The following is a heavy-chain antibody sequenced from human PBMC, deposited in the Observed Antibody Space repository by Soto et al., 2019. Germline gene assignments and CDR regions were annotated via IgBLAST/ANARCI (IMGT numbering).Heavy chain of an antibody. D-gene: IGHD3-3*01. CDR1: GFTFSDYY. Sequence: VGSLRLSCAASGFTFSDYYMSWIRQAPGKGLEWVSYISSSGSTIYYADSVKGRFTISRDNAKNSLYLQMNSLRAEDTAVYYCARTPTVLRFLEWFPAYFDYWGQGTLVTVSS. CDR3: ARTPTVLRFLEWFPAYFDY. V-gene: IGHV3-11*01. CDR2: ISSSGSTI. J-gene: IGHJ4*02.